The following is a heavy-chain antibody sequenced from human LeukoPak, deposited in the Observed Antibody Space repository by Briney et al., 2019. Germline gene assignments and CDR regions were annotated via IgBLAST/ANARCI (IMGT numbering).Heavy chain of an antibody. CDR2: IYYSGGTY. J-gene: IGHJ4*02. D-gene: IGHD3-10*01. Sequence: PSETLSLTCSISGGSISSAGFYWGWIRQSPGKGLEWIGSIYYSGGTYYYNPSLKSRVTISIHTSENQFSLKLTSMTAADTAVYYCARRGSVSGPGTYYNDYYFDYWGQGTLVTVPS. V-gene: IGHV4-39*07. CDR3: ARRGSVSGPGTYYNDYYFDY. CDR1: GGSISSAGFY.